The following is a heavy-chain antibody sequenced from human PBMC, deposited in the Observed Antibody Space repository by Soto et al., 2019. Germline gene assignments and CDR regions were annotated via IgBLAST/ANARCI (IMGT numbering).Heavy chain of an antibody. CDR1: GFTFRSYS. CDR2: ISSSSIYI. D-gene: IGHD3-22*01. CDR3: AIYNYAYYYDSSGYYTFRRDAFDS. J-gene: IGHJ3*02. Sequence: PGGSLRLSCAASGFTFRSYSINWVRQAPWKGLEWVSSISSSSIYIYYADSVKGRFTISRDNAKNSLYLQMNSLRAEDTPAYYCAIYNYAYYYDSSGYYTFRRDAFDSWGRRKMVAVSS. V-gene: IGHV3-21*01.